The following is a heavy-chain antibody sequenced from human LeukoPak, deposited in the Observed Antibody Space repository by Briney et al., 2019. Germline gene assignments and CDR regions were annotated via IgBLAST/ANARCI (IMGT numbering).Heavy chain of an antibody. Sequence: GGSLRLSCAASGFTFSGYAMGWVRQAPGKGLEWVSAIIGSGDTTYYAASVKGRLTISRDNSKNTLYLQMNSLRAEDTAVYYCAKGGSGYYVFDYWGQGTLVTVSS. CDR2: IIGSGDTT. CDR3: AKGGSGYYVFDY. CDR1: GFTFSGYA. J-gene: IGHJ4*02. D-gene: IGHD3-22*01. V-gene: IGHV3-23*01.